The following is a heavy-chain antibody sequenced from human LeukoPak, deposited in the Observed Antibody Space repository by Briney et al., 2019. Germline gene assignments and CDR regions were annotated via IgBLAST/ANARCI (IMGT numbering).Heavy chain of an antibody. V-gene: IGHV4-34*01. Sequence: GSLRLSCAASGFTVSSNYMSWIRQPPGKGLEWIGEINHSGSTNYNPSLKSRVTISVDTSKNQFSLKLSSVTAADTAVYYCARHGLSIAVAGRWFDPWGQGTLVTVSS. D-gene: IGHD6-19*01. CDR3: ARHGLSIAVAGRWFDP. J-gene: IGHJ5*02. CDR1: GFTVSSNY. CDR2: INHSGST.